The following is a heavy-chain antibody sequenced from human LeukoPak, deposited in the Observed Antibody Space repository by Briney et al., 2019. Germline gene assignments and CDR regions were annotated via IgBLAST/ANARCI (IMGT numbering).Heavy chain of an antibody. Sequence: SQTLSLTCTVSGGSISSGGYYWSWIRQHPGKGLEWIGYIYYSGSTHYNPSLKSRVTISVDTSKNQFSLKLSSMTAADTAVYYCASNTARGVGAFDIWGQGTMVTVSS. V-gene: IGHV4-31*03. CDR1: GGSISSGGYY. CDR3: ASNTARGVGAFDI. J-gene: IGHJ3*02. CDR2: IYYSGST. D-gene: IGHD2-21*02.